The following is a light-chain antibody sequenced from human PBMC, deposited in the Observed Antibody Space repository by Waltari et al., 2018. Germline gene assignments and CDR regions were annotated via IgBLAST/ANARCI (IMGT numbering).Light chain of an antibody. V-gene: IGLV4-69*01. CDR2: VNSDGSH. Sequence: QLVLTQSPSASASLGASVKLTCPLSSGHSSNIIAWLQQQPGKGPRYLMQVNSDGSHRKGDEIPDRFSGSSSGADRYLTISSLQSEDEADYYCETGGHGTWVFGGGTKLTVL. CDR1: SGHSSNI. J-gene: IGLJ3*02. CDR3: ETGGHGTWV.